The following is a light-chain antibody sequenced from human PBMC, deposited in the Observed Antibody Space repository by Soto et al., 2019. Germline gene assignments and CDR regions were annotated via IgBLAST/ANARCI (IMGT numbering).Light chain of an antibody. CDR2: VAS. CDR3: QQDLRPPLT. V-gene: IGKV1-39*01. Sequence: DIQMTQSPSSLSASVGDRVTITCRASQSINSYLSWYQQKPGKAPKLLINVASTLQSGVPSRFSGSGSGTDFTLAISSLQPEDFATYYCQQDLRPPLTFGPGTKVDIK. CDR1: QSINSY. J-gene: IGKJ3*01.